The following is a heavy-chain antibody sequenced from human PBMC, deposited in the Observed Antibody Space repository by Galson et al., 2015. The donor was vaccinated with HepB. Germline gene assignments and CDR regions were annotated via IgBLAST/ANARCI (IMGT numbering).Heavy chain of an antibody. D-gene: IGHD6-6*01. Sequence: SLRLSCAASGFTFSSYAMSWVRQAPGKGLEWVSGISGSGGSTDYADSVKGRFTISRDNSKNTLYLQMNSLRAEDTAVYYCAKVKVSRYYYYGMDVWGQGTTVTVSS. CDR3: AKVKVSRYYYYGMDV. CDR1: GFTFSSYA. V-gene: IGHV3-23*01. CDR2: ISGSGGST. J-gene: IGHJ6*02.